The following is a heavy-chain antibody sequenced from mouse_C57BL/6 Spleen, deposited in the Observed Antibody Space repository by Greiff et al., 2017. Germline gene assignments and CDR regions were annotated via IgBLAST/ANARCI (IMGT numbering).Heavy chain of an antibody. CDR3: TRDNGSSYQYYFDC. CDR1: GFTFSSYA. D-gene: IGHD1-1*01. J-gene: IGHJ2*01. CDR2: ISSGGDYI. V-gene: IGHV5-9-1*02. Sequence: EVKLMESGEGLVKPGGSLKLSCAASGFTFSSYAMSWVRQTPEKRLEWVAYISSGGDYIYYADTVKGRFTISRDNARNTLYLQMSSLKSEDTAMYYGTRDNGSSYQYYFDCWGQGATLTVAS.